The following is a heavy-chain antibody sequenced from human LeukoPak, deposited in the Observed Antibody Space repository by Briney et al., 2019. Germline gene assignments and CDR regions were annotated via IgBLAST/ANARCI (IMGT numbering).Heavy chain of an antibody. J-gene: IGHJ6*03. V-gene: IGHV3-7*01. CDR1: GFTFSSYW. CDR2: IKQDGSEK. D-gene: IGHD2-21*01. CDR3: ARAAGHNYYYYMDV. Sequence: PGRSLRLSCAAPGFTFSSYWMNWVRQAPGKGLEWVANIKQDGSEKYYVDSVKGRFTISRDNAKNSLYLQMNSLRAEDTAVYYCARAAGHNYYYYMDVWGKGTTVTVSS.